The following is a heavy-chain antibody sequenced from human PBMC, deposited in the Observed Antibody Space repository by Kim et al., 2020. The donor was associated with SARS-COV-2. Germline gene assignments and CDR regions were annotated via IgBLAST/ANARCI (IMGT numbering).Heavy chain of an antibody. CDR2: IDCANGNK. CDR1: GHAFSRDS. J-gene: IGHJ4*02. Sequence: ASVKVSCKTSGHAFSRDSIHWVRQAPGQRLEWMGGIDCANGNKIYSQKFQGRVTFTSDTSASTAYMELSSLRSEDSAVYYCLRGYYFEYWGQGTLVTVSS. CDR3: LRGYYFEY. V-gene: IGHV1-3*01. D-gene: IGHD2-15*01.